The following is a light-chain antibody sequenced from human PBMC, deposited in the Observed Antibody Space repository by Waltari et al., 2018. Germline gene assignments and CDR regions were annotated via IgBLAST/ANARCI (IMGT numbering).Light chain of an antibody. CDR1: SSDVCTSNY. V-gene: IGLV2-14*03. CDR2: DVS. Sequence: QSALTQPASVSESHGTSMTCSCTGTSSDVCTSNYASWYQQHPGKAPKLLIYDVSYRPSGVSYRFSGSKSGNTASLTISGLQAEDEADYYCSSYITTNTLELFGGGTSLTVL. CDR3: SSYITTNTLEL. J-gene: IGLJ3*02.